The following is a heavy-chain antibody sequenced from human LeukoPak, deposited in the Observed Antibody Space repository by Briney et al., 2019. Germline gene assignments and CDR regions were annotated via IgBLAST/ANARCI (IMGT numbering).Heavy chain of an antibody. CDR2: ISYSGTP. V-gene: IGHV4-30-4*08. Sequence: SETLSLTCNVSGGSINTANYYWTWIRQPPGKGLEWIGYISYSGTPYYNPSLNSRVTISLDTSKNQFSLILNSVTAADTAMYYCARDRYGDFEDYWGQGTLATVSS. J-gene: IGHJ4*02. D-gene: IGHD4-17*01. CDR3: ARDRYGDFEDY. CDR1: GGSINTANYY.